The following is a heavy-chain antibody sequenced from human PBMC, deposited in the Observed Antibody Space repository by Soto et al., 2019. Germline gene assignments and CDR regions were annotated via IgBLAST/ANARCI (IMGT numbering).Heavy chain of an antibody. CDR1: GGSISSGDYY. J-gene: IGHJ4*02. CDR3: ARSEAGLYSGYVDY. CDR2: TYYSGST. D-gene: IGHD5-12*01. V-gene: IGHV4-30-4*01. Sequence: SETLSLTCTVSGGSISSGDYYWRWIRQPPGKGLEWIGYTYYSGSTYYNPSLKSRVTISVDTSKNQFSLKLSSVTAADTAVYYCARSEAGLYSGYVDYWGQGTLVTVSS.